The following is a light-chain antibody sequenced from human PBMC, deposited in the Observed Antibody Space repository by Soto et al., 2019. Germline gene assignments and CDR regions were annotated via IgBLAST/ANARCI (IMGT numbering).Light chain of an antibody. Sequence: DIPMTQTTSSLSASVGDRGTIAFRASQSISSYLNWYQQKPGQAPKLLIYAVFSLQSGVPSRFSGSGSGTDFTLTISSLQAEDVAVYYCQQYYSTPWTFGQGTKV. CDR2: AVF. J-gene: IGKJ1*01. CDR1: QSISSY. V-gene: IGKV1-39*01. CDR3: QQYYSTPWT.